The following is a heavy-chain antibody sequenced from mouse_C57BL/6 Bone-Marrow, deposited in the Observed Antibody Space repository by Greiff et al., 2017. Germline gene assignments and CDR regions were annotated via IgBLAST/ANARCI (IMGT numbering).Heavy chain of an antibody. CDR1: GFSLTSYG. CDR3: ARGGGLSGTAFDY. V-gene: IGHV2-2*01. D-gene: IGHD6-2*01. J-gene: IGHJ2*01. CDR2: IWSGGST. Sequence: QVQLQQSGPGLVQPSQSLSITCTVSGFSLTSYGVHWVRQSPGKGLEWLGVIWSGGSTDYNATFISRLSISKDNSKSQVFFKMNSLQADDTTTYYCARGGGLSGTAFDYGGRGTTLTVSS.